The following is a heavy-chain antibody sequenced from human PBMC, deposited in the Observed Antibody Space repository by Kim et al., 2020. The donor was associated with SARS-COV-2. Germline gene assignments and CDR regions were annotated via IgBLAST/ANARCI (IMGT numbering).Heavy chain of an antibody. CDR3: ARNHIAVAGTVDY. Sequence: SETLSLTCTVSGGSISSSSYYWGWIRQPPGKGLEWIGSIYYSGSTYYNPSLKSRVTISVDTSKNQFSLKLSSVTAADTAVYYCARNHIAVAGTVDYWGQGTLVTVSS. V-gene: IGHV4-39*07. CDR1: GGSISSSSYY. J-gene: IGHJ4*02. CDR2: IYYSGST. D-gene: IGHD6-19*01.